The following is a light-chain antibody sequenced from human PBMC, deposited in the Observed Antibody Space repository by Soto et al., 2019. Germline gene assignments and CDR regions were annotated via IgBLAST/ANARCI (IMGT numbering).Light chain of an antibody. CDR3: SSCTSSSPYV. Sequence: QSVLTQPASVSGSPGQSITISCTGTSSDVGGYNYVSWYQQHPGKAPKLMIYDVSNRPSGVSNRFSGSKSSNTASLTISGLQAEDEADYYCSSCTSSSPYVFGTGTKVTV. CDR2: DVS. V-gene: IGLV2-14*01. CDR1: SSDVGGYNY. J-gene: IGLJ1*01.